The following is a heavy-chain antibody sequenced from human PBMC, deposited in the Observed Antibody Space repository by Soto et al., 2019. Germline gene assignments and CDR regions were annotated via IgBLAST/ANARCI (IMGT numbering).Heavy chain of an antibody. Sequence: QVQLVESGGGVVQPGRSLRLSCAASGFTFSSYAMHWVRQAPGKGLEWVAVIWDDGSNKDYIDSVKGRFTISRDNSKNTLYLQMNSLRVEDTAVSYCARDRYGSGTYPSDYWGQGTLVTVSS. D-gene: IGHD3-10*01. CDR2: IWDDGSNK. J-gene: IGHJ4*02. CDR1: GFTFSSYA. V-gene: IGHV3-33*01. CDR3: ARDRYGSGTYPSDY.